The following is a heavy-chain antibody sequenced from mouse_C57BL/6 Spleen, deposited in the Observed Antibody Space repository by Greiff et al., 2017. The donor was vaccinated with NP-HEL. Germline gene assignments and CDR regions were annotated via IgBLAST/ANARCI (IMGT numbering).Heavy chain of an antibody. V-gene: IGHV5-4*01. CDR3: ARDMMTTRGFAY. CDR2: ISDGGSYT. CDR1: GFTFSSYA. D-gene: IGHD2-4*01. J-gene: IGHJ3*01. Sequence: EVQVVESGGGLVKPGGSLKLSCAASGFTFSSYAMSWVRQTPEKRLEWVATISDGGSYTYYPDNVKGRFTISRDNAKNNLYLQMSHLKSEDTAMYYCARDMMTTRGFAYWGQGTLVTVSA.